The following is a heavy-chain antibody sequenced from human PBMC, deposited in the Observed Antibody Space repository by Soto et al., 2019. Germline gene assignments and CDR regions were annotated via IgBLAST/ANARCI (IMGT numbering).Heavy chain of an antibody. CDR1: GFTFSSYW. Sequence: GGSLRLSCAASGFTFSSYWMSWVRQAPGKGLEWVANIKQDGSEKYYVDSVKGRFTISRDNAKNSLYLQMNSLRAEDTAVYYCARARHLSSGWPYYYYYYMDVWGKGTTVTVSS. D-gene: IGHD6-19*01. J-gene: IGHJ6*03. CDR3: ARARHLSSGWPYYYYYYMDV. V-gene: IGHV3-7*01. CDR2: IKQDGSEK.